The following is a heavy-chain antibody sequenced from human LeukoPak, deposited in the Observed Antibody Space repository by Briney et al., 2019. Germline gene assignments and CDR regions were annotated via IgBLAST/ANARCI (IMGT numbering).Heavy chain of an antibody. CDR3: ARDWADNSDYPGNY. J-gene: IGHJ4*02. CDR1: GFTFSNYP. V-gene: IGHV3-30*04. CDR2: VSDDGNNI. D-gene: IGHD3-22*01. Sequence: GGSLRLSCAASGFTFSNYPMHWVRQAPGKGLEWVAVVSDDGNNIYYADSVKGRFTISRDNSKNTLYLQTNSLRAEDTAVYYCARDWADNSDYPGNYWGQGTLVTVSS.